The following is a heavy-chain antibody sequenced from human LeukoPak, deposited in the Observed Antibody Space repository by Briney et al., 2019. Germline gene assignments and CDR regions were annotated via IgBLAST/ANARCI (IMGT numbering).Heavy chain of an antibody. V-gene: IGHV3-48*04. Sequence: GGSLRLSCAASGLTFSSYSMSWIRQAPGKGLEWVSYISSSGSTIYYADSVKGRFTISRDNAKNSLYLQMNSLRAEDTAVYYCARRGIAAAGTQFRASGPDYWGQGTLVTVSS. CDR3: ARRGIAAAGTQFRASGPDY. D-gene: IGHD6-13*01. CDR2: ISSSGSTI. J-gene: IGHJ4*02. CDR1: GLTFSSYS.